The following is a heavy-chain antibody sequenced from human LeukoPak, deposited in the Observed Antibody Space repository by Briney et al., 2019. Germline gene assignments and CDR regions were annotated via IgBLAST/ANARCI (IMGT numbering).Heavy chain of an antibody. V-gene: IGHV1-2*02. CDR2: INPNSGGT. CDR3: ASTLWGSGSYYY. CDR1: EYIFTDDY. D-gene: IGHD3-10*01. J-gene: IGHJ4*02. Sequence: ASVKVSCRPSEYIFTDDYMHWVRQTPGQGLEWMGWINPNSGGTNYAQKFQGRVTMTRDTSISTAYMELSRLRSDDTAVYYCASTLWGSGSYYYWGQGTLVTVSS.